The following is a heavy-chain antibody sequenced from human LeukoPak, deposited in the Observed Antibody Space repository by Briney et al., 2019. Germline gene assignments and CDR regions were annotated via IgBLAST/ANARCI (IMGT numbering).Heavy chain of an antibody. CDR1: GFTFEDYA. J-gene: IGHJ6*02. CDR3: AKDIGYCSSTSCYAEDYYYGMDV. D-gene: IGHD2-2*01. Sequence: PGGSLRLSCAASGFTFEDYAMHWVRQAPGKGLEWVSGISWNSGSIGYADSVKGRFTISRDNAKNSLYLQMNSLRAEDTALYYCAKDIGYCSSTSCYAEDYYYGMDVWGQGTTVTVSS. CDR2: ISWNSGSI. V-gene: IGHV3-9*01.